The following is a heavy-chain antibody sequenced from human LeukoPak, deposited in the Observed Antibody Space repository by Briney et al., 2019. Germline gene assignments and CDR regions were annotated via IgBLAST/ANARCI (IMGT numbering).Heavy chain of an antibody. V-gene: IGHV3-21*01. CDR2: ITSSSTYI. CDR1: GFTFNNYN. CDR3: ARDPYSGSYGNYYYYFMDV. Sequence: GGSLRLSCAASGFTFNNYNMNWVRQAPGKGLEWVSSITSSSTYIYYADSVKGRFTISRDNAKNSLYLQMNSLRPEDTAVYYCARDPYSGSYGNYYYYFMDVWGKGTTVTISS. J-gene: IGHJ6*03. D-gene: IGHD1-26*01.